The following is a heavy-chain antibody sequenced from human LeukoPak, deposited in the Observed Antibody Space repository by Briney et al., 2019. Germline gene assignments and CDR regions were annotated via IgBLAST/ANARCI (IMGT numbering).Heavy chain of an antibody. D-gene: IGHD2-2*01. J-gene: IGHJ5*02. CDR3: AKDPYCSSTSCYPRGNWFDP. V-gene: IGHV3-23*01. CDR2: ISDTGGST. Sequence: GGSLRLSCAPSGFTFSSYAMSWVRQAPGKGLEWVSTISDTGGSTFYADSVKGRFTISRDNSKNTLYLQMNSLRAEDTAVYYCAKDPYCSSTSCYPRGNWFDPWGQGTLVTVSS. CDR1: GFTFSSYA.